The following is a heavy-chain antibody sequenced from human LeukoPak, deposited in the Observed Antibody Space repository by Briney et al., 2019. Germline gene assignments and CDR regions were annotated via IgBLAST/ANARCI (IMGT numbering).Heavy chain of an antibody. CDR1: GFTVSSNY. Sequence: PGGSLRLSCAASGFTVSSNYMSWVRQAPGKGLEWVSVIYSGGSTYYADSVKGRFTISRDNSKNTLYLQMNSLRAEDTAVYYCAKCRDYYYYYMDVWGKGTTVTVSS. D-gene: IGHD2-15*01. V-gene: IGHV3-53*01. CDR3: AKCRDYYYYYMDV. J-gene: IGHJ6*03. CDR2: IYSGGST.